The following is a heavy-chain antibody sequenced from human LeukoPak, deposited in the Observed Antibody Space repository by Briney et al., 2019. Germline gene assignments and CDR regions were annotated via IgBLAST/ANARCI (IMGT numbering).Heavy chain of an antibody. Sequence: GGSLRLSCAASGFIVSSNYLHWVRQAPGNGLEWGSVVYSGGSTYYADSVKGRFTVSRDNSKNTLYLQMNNLRAEDTAVYYCAKDYQGGYYDFWRGYNSFDYWGQGTLVTVSS. CDR1: GFIVSSNY. J-gene: IGHJ4*02. D-gene: IGHD3-3*01. V-gene: IGHV3-53*01. CDR3: AKDYQGGYYDFWRGYNSFDY. CDR2: VYSGGST.